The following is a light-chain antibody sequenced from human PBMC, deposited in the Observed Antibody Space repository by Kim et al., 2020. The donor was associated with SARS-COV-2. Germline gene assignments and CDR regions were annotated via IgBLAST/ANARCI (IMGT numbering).Light chain of an antibody. CDR2: AAS. CDR3: QQASSFPRA. CDR1: QGISNW. V-gene: IGKV1-12*01. Sequence: ASVGDRVTITCRASQGISNWLAWYQQKPGNAPKLLIFAASSLQSGVPSRFSGSGTGTDFTLTINSLQPEDSATYYCQQASSFPRAFGPGTKVDIK. J-gene: IGKJ1*01.